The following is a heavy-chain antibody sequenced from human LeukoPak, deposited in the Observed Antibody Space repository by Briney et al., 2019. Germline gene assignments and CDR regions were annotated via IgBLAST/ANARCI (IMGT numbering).Heavy chain of an antibody. CDR1: GFTFSSYG. CDR3: AREIYSSGWY. V-gene: IGHV3-23*01. Sequence: GGTLRLSCAASGFTFSSYGMSWVRQAPGKGLEWVSAISGSGGSTYYADSVKGRFTISRDNSKNTLYLQMNSLRAEDTAVYYCAREIYSSGWYWGQGTLVTVSS. J-gene: IGHJ4*02. CDR2: ISGSGGST. D-gene: IGHD6-19*01.